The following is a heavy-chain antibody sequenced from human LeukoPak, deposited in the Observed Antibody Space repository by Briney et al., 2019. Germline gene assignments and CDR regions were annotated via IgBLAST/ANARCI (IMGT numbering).Heavy chain of an antibody. V-gene: IGHV3-9*01. CDR1: GFTFDDYA. J-gene: IGHJ4*02. CDR3: AKSPDYYDSSGQPQFDY. CDR2: ISWNSGSI. Sequence: PGRSLRLSCAASGFTFDDYAMHWVRHAPGKGLEWVSGISWNSGSIGYADSVKGRFTISRDNAKNSLYLQMNSLRAEDTALYYCAKSPDYYDSSGQPQFDYWGQGTLVTVSS. D-gene: IGHD3-22*01.